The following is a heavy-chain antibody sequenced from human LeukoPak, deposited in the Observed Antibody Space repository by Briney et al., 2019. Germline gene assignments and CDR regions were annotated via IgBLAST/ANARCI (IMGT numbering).Heavy chain of an antibody. Sequence: ASVKVSCKASGYSFTGYYMHWVRQAPGQGLEWMGWISPNSGATSYAQKFQGRVTLTKDTSNSTVYMELSSLTSDDTAVYYCVRAPAPIKYNLDYWGQGTLVTVSS. D-gene: IGHD1-14*01. V-gene: IGHV1-2*02. J-gene: IGHJ4*02. CDR3: VRAPAPIKYNLDY. CDR1: GYSFTGYY. CDR2: ISPNSGAT.